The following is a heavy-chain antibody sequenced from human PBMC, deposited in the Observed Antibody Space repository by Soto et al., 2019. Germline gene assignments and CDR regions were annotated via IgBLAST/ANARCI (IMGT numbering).Heavy chain of an antibody. CDR2: VYYSASS. V-gene: IGHV4-59*01. CDR1: GASSSSYH. Sequence: QVQLQESGPGLVKPSDTLSLTCTVSGASSSSYHWSWIRQTPGKGLEWIGYVYYSASSYYDPSLNSRVPFSVDTSTNQVSLKLSSVTAADTGVYYCAAAFPAEYVFPYYYMDVWGKGTTVTVSS. CDR3: AAAFPAEYVFPYYYMDV. J-gene: IGHJ6*03. D-gene: IGHD6-13*01.